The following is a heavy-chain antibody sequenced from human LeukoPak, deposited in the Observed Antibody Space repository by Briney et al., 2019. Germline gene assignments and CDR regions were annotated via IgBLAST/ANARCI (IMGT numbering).Heavy chain of an antibody. J-gene: IGHJ5*02. CDR2: IYYSGST. V-gene: IGHV4-30-4*01. D-gene: IGHD2-15*01. CDR1: GGSISSGDYY. CDR3: ASEAATPSSAWFDP. Sequence: PSETLSLTCTVSGGSISSGDYYWSWIRQPPGKGLEWIGYIYYSGSTYYNPSLKSRVTISVDTSKNQFSLKLSSVTAADTAVYYCASEAATPSSAWFDPWGQGTLVTVPS.